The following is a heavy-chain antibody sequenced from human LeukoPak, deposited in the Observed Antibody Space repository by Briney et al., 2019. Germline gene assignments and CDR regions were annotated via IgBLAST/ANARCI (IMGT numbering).Heavy chain of an antibody. D-gene: IGHD6-13*01. CDR1: GGSISSYY. J-gene: IGHJ3*02. CDR3: ARRHRAAALGAFDI. Sequence: PSETLSLTCTVSGGSISSYYWSWIRQPPGKGLEWIGYIYYSGSTNYNPSLKSRVTISVDTSKNQFSLKLSSVTAADTAVYYCARRHRAAALGAFDIWGQGTRVTVSS. V-gene: IGHV4-59*01. CDR2: IYYSGST.